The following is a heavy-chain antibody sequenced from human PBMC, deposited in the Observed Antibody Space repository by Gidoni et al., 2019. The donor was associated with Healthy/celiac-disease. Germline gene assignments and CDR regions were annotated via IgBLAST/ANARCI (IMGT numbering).Heavy chain of an antibody. CDR3: TTDGVVVTAHDAFDI. J-gene: IGHJ3*02. D-gene: IGHD2-21*02. V-gene: IGHV3-15*01. CDR2: IKSKTDGGTT. CDR1: GFTFRNAW. Sequence: EVQLVEYGGGLVKPGGSLRLSCAASGFTFRNAWMSWVRQAPGKGLEGVGRIKSKTDGGTTDYAAPVKGRFPISRDDSKNTLYLQMNSLKTEDTAVYYCTTDGVVVTAHDAFDIWGQGTMVTVSS.